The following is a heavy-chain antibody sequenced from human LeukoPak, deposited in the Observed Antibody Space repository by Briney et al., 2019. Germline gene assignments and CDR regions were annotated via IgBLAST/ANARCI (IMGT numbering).Heavy chain of an antibody. D-gene: IGHD4-17*01. Sequence: PSETLSHTCAVSGASITSSNWYWGWVRHSPGKGLKWIGSIYYSGSTYYNPSLESRVTISVDTSKNQFSLKLSSVTAAATAVYYCARVSYNDYGRPNWFDPWGLGTLVTVSS. CDR3: ARVSYNDYGRPNWFDP. V-gene: IGHV4-39*07. CDR2: IYYSGST. CDR1: GASITSSNWY. J-gene: IGHJ5*02.